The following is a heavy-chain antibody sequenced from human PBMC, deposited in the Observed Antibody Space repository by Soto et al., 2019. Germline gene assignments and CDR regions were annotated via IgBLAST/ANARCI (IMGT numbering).Heavy chain of an antibody. V-gene: IGHV3-30*18. Sequence: GGSLRLSCAASGFTFSSYGMHWVRQAPGKGLEWVAVISYDGSNKYYADSVKGRFTISRDNSKNTLYLQMNSLRAEDTAVYYCAKIDLQWLVWGAFDIWGQGTMVTVSS. CDR2: ISYDGSNK. CDR1: GFTFSSYG. J-gene: IGHJ3*02. CDR3: AKIDLQWLVWGAFDI. D-gene: IGHD6-19*01.